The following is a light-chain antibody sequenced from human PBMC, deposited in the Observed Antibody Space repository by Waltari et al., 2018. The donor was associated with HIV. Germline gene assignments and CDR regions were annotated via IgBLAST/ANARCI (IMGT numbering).Light chain of an antibody. J-gene: IGLJ2*01. V-gene: IGLV3-21*04. CDR2: YDS. CDR3: QVWDSSSDPVV. Sequence: SYVLTQPPSVSVAPGKTARITCGGNKLGSKSVNWYQQKPGQAPVMVIYYDSDRPSGIPERFSGSNSGNTATLTISRVEDGDEADYYCQVWDSSSDPVVFGGGTKLTVL. CDR1: KLGSKS.